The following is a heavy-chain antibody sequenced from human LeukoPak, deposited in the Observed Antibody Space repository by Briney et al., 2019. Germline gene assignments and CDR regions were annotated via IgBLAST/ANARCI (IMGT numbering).Heavy chain of an antibody. CDR1: GFTFSSYA. J-gene: IGHJ4*02. D-gene: IGHD3-22*01. CDR3: AREVRGYYFDY. V-gene: IGHV3-53*01. Sequence: QPGGSLRLSCAASGFTFSSYAMSWVRQAPGKGLEWVSIISSGGNTYYADSVKGRFTISRDISKNTLYLQMNGLRAEDTAVYYCAREVRGYYFDYWGQGTLVTVSS. CDR2: ISSGGNT.